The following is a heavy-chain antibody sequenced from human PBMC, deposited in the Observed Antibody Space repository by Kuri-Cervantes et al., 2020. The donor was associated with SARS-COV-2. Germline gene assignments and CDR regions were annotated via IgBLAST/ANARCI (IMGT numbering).Heavy chain of an antibody. V-gene: IGHV3-30-3*01. CDR1: GFTFNNYA. J-gene: IGHJ4*02. CDR2: ISYDGTNK. Sequence: GESLKISCAASGFTFNNYAIHWVRQAPGKGLEWVAVISYDGTNKYYADSVKGRFTLSRDNSKKTVYLQMNSLRAEDTAVYYCVRDGDHWNFDYWGQGTLVTVSS. CDR3: VRDGDHWNFDY. D-gene: IGHD1-1*01.